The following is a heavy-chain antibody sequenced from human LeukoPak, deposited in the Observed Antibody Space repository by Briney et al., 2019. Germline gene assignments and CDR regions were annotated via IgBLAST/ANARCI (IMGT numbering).Heavy chain of an antibody. CDR2: ISSSGSTI. V-gene: IGHV3-48*03. CDR1: GFTFSSYE. D-gene: IGHD3-10*01. J-gene: IGHJ6*02. CDR3: ARVGSGRGYYYYGMDV. Sequence: PGGSLRLSCAVSGFTFSSYEMNWVRQAPGKGLEWVSYISSSGSTIYYADSVKGRFTISRDNAKNSLYLQMNSLRAEDTAVYYCARVGSGRGYYYYGMDVWGQGTTVTVSS.